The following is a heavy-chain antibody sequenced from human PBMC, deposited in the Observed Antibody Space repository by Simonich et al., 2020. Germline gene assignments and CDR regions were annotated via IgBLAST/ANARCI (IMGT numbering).Heavy chain of an antibody. Sequence: QVQLQQWGAGLLKPSETLSLTCAVYGGSFSGYYCSWVRQPPGKGLEWIGEINHSGSTSSNPSLKSGVTISVDTSKNQFSLKLSSVTAADTAVYYCARHLQLGPFDYWGQGTLVTVSS. D-gene: IGHD1-1*01. J-gene: IGHJ4*02. V-gene: IGHV4-34*01. CDR3: ARHLQLGPFDY. CDR2: INHSGST. CDR1: GGSFSGYY.